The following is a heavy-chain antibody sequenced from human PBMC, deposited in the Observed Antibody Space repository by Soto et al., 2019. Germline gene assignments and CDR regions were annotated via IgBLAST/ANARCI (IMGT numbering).Heavy chain of an antibody. CDR3: ARGDSNGWHFDS. D-gene: IGHD6-19*01. Sequence: ASVKVSCKASGYTFTTYQIHWVRQAPGQGLEWMGTINPSGGSTSYTQRFQGRVTMTRDTSTSTVYVDLNSPRSEDTALYYCARGDSNGWHFDSWGQGSLVTGSS. CDR1: GYTFTTYQ. CDR2: INPSGGST. J-gene: IGHJ4*02. V-gene: IGHV1-46*01.